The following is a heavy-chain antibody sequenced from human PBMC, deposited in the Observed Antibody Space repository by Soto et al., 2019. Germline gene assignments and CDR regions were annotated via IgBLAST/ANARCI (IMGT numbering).Heavy chain of an antibody. CDR1: GFTVSGNY. Sequence: GGSLRLSCAASGFTVSGNYMSWVRQAPGKGLEWVSVIYSGGTTYYADSVKGRFTISRDNSKNTLYLQMNSLRAEDTAVYYCARDRDDYSGYDAFDIWGQGTMVTVS. J-gene: IGHJ3*02. D-gene: IGHD4-17*01. CDR2: IYSGGTT. V-gene: IGHV3-66*01. CDR3: ARDRDDYSGYDAFDI.